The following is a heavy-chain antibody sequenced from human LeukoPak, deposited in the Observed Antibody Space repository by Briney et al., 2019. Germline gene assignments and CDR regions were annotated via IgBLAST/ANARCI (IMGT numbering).Heavy chain of an antibody. CDR1: GYTFTSYG. J-gene: IGHJ5*02. CDR3: ARDGGVVIKSPRFDP. D-gene: IGHD3-3*01. CDR2: ISAYNGNT. Sequence: ASVKVSCKASGYTFTSYGISWVRQAPGQGLEWMGWISAYNGNTNYAQKLQGRVTMTTDTSTSTAYMELRSLRSDDTAVYYCARDGGVVIKSPRFDPWGQGTLVTVSS. V-gene: IGHV1-18*01.